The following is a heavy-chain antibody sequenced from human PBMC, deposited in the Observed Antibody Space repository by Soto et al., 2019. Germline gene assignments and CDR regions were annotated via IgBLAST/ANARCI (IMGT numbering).Heavy chain of an antibody. J-gene: IGHJ4*02. CDR2: IKQDGSEK. Sequence: GGSLRLSCAASGFTFSSYWMSWVRQAPGKGLEWVANIKQDGSEKYYVDSVKGRFTISRDNAKNSLYLQMNSLRAEDTAVYYCARCLYYYGSGSYSPPTQTSYYFDYWGQGTLVTVSS. V-gene: IGHV3-7*01. CDR3: ARCLYYYGSGSYSPPTQTSYYFDY. CDR1: GFTFSSYW. D-gene: IGHD3-10*01.